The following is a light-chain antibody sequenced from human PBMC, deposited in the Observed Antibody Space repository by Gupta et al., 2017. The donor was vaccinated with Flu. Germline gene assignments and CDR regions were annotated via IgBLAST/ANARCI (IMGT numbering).Light chain of an antibody. CDR1: QSVSSY. CDR2: DAS. J-gene: IGKJ2*01. V-gene: IGKV3-11*01. CDR3: QQRSNWQYT. Sequence: EIVLTQSPATLSLSPGERATLSCRASQSVSSYLAWYQQKPGQAPRLLIYDASNRATGIPARFSGSGSGTDFTLTISSLESEDFAVYYCQQRSNWQYTFGQGTKLEIK.